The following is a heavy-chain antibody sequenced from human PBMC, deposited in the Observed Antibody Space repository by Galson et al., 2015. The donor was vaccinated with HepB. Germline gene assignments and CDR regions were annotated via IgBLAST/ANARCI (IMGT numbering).Heavy chain of an antibody. CDR3: ARDRGAIFGVVIIGYGMDV. CDR2: INPNSGGT. J-gene: IGHJ6*02. V-gene: IGHV1-2*04. CDR1: GYTFTGYY. Sequence: SVKVSCKASGYTFTGYYMHWVRQAPGQGLEWMGWINPNSGGTNYAQKFQGWVTMTRDTSTSTAYMELRSLRSDDTAVYYCARDRGAIFGVVIIGYGMDVWGQGTTVTVSS. D-gene: IGHD3-3*01.